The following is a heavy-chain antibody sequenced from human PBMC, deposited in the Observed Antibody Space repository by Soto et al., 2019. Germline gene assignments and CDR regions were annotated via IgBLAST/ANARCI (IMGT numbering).Heavy chain of an antibody. Sequence: QVQLVQSGADVKKPGSSVKVSCKASGDTFNFYTINWVRQAPGLGLEWMGRFNPILTMSNYAQKFEGRVRITPDKSTSTAYMELSRLRAEDTAMYYCATSYGSGYRAFDFWGQGALVTVSS. J-gene: IGHJ4*02. D-gene: IGHD3-10*01. CDR3: ATSYGSGYRAFDF. V-gene: IGHV1-69*02. CDR1: GDTFNFYT. CDR2: FNPILTMS.